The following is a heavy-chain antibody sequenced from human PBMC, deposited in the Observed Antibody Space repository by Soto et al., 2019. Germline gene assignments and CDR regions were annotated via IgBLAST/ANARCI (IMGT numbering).Heavy chain of an antibody. CDR2: INSDGSST. D-gene: IGHD6-19*01. Sequence: EVQLVESGGGLVQPGGSLRLSCAASGFTFSGYWIHWVRKAPGKGLLWFSGINSDGSSTSYGDSVKGRFTISKYNAKNTLYLQMNSLRAEDTAVYYCAREAAVAGTGFDYWGQGTVVTVSS. J-gene: IGHJ4*02. V-gene: IGHV3-74*01. CDR1: GFTFSGYW. CDR3: AREAAVAGTGFDY.